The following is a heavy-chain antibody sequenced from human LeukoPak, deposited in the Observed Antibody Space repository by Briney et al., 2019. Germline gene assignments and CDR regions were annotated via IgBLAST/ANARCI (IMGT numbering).Heavy chain of an antibody. CDR3: ARDGYYDSSGYYYGFDY. V-gene: IGHV1-8*01. J-gene: IGHJ4*02. CDR2: MNPNSGNT. Sequence: ASVKVSCKASGYTFTSYDINWVRQATGQGLEWMGWMNPNSGNTGYAQKFQGRVTMTRNTSISTAYMELRSLRSDDTAVYYCARDGYYDSSGYYYGFDYWGQGTLVTVSS. CDR1: GYTFTSYD. D-gene: IGHD3-22*01.